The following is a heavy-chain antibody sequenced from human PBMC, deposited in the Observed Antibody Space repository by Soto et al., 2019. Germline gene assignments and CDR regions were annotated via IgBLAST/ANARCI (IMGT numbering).Heavy chain of an antibody. J-gene: IGHJ5*02. D-gene: IGHD3-10*01. CDR3: ARDGGHYYGSGSYLGT. CDR2: IYYSGST. V-gene: IGHV4-59*01. Sequence: PSETLSLTCTVSGGSISSYYWSWIRQPPGKGLEWIGYIYYSGSTNYNPSLKSRVTISVDTSKNQFSLKLSSVTAADTAVYYCARDGGHYYGSGSYLGTWGQGTLVTVSS. CDR1: GGSISSYY.